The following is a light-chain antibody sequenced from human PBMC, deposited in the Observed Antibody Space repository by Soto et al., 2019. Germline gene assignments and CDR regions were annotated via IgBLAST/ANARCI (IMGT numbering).Light chain of an antibody. Sequence: EIVMTQSPATLSVSPGERATLSCRASQSVISYLDWYQQTPGQPPRLLIYGASTRATGIPARFSGSGSGTEFILSISSLQSEDFAVYYCQQYFKWPLTFGGGTKVEI. CDR3: QQYFKWPLT. V-gene: IGKV3-15*01. CDR1: QSVISY. J-gene: IGKJ4*01. CDR2: GAS.